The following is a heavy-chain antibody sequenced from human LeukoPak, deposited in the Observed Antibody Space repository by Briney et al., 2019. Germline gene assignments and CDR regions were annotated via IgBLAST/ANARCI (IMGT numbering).Heavy chain of an antibody. CDR1: GFTFSSYG. V-gene: IGHV3-30*18. CDR3: AKDHSGSNTMGY. J-gene: IGHJ4*02. CDR2: ISYDGSNK. D-gene: IGHD6-19*01. Sequence: GGSLRLSCADSGFTFSSYGMHCVRQAPGKGLEWVAVISYDGSNKYYADSVKGRFTISRDNSKNTLYLQMNSLRAEDTAVYYCAKDHSGSNTMGYWGQGTLVTVSS.